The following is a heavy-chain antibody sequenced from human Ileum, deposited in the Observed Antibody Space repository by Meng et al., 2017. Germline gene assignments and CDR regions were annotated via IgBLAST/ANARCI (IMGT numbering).Heavy chain of an antibody. CDR2: VYHSGST. D-gene: IGHD1-1*01. J-gene: IGHJ4*02. CDR3: ARGGLTLERRPLDY. V-gene: IGHV4-4*02. CDR1: GDSITNTNW. Sequence: QVQLQEAGQGVVKPSGTLSLTCAVSGDSITNTNWWNWVRQPPGKGLEWIGEVYHSGSTNYNPSLQSRVTISIDKSKNQFSLNLTSVTVADTAVYYCARGGLTLERRPLDYWGQGTLVTVSS.